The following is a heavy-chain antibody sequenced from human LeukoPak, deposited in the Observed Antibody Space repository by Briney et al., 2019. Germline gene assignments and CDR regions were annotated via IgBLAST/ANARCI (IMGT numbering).Heavy chain of an antibody. CDR3: AKGKAVAGDDDY. CDR1: GFTFSSYA. D-gene: IGHD6-19*01. CDR2: ISGSGGST. V-gene: IGHV3-23*01. Sequence: GGSLRLSCAASGFTFSSYAMSWVRQAPGKGLEWVSAISGSGGSTYYADSVKGRFTISRDNSKNSLYLQMNSLRAEDTALYYCAKGKAVAGDDDYWGQGTLVTVSS. J-gene: IGHJ4*02.